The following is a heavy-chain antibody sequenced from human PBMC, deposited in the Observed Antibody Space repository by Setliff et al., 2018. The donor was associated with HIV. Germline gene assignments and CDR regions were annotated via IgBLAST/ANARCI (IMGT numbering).Heavy chain of an antibody. CDR3: TRDPTYYDFWSGLIDY. J-gene: IGHJ4*02. CDR2: IKSKTDGGTT. V-gene: IGHV3-15*01. D-gene: IGHD3-3*01. Sequence: VGSLRLSCAASGFSFSNAWMSWVRQAPGKGLEWVGRIKSKTDGGTTDYAAPVKGRFTISRDDSKNTLYLQMNSLKTEDTAVYYCTRDPTYYDFWSGLIDYWGQGTLVTVSS. CDR1: GFSFSNAW.